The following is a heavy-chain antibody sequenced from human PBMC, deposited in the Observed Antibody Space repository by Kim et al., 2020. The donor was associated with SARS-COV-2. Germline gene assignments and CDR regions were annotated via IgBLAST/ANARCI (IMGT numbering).Heavy chain of an antibody. Sequence: SETLSLTCAVYGGSFSGYYWSWIRQPPGKGLEWIGEISHSGSTHHNPSLKSRVTIAVDTSKNQFSLKVSSVTAADTAVYYCARGSQGARLQHWGQGTLVTVSS. D-gene: IGHD6-6*01. V-gene: IGHV4-34*01. CDR3: ARGSQGARLQH. CDR2: ISHSGST. J-gene: IGHJ1*01. CDR1: GGSFSGYY.